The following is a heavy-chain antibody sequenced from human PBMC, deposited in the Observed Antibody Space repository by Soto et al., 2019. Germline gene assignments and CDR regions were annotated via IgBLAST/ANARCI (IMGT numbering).Heavy chain of an antibody. V-gene: IGHV3-30-3*01. CDR2: ISYDGSNK. CDR3: ARDDLEGPRGPRLFRTAYYGMDV. Sequence: QVQLVESGGGVVQPGRSLRLSCAASGFTFSSYAMHWVRQAPGKGLEWVAVISYDGSNKYYADSVKGLFTISKDNSKNTLYLQMNSLSAEDTAVYYCARDDLEGPRGPRLFRTAYYGMDVWGQGTTVTVSS. CDR1: GFTFSSYA. J-gene: IGHJ6*02. D-gene: IGHD3-10*02.